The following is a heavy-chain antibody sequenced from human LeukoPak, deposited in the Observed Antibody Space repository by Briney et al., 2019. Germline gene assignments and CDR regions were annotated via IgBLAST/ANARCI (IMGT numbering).Heavy chain of an antibody. D-gene: IGHD2-15*01. CDR3: ARGPQVVAATVEDY. Sequence: GGSLRLSCAASAFTFNTYAMSWVRQAPGKGLEWVSVIYSGGSTYYADSVKGRFTISRDNSKNTLYLQMNSLRAEDTAVYYCARGPQVVAATVEDYWGQGTLVTVSS. J-gene: IGHJ4*02. V-gene: IGHV3-66*01. CDR2: IYSGGST. CDR1: AFTFNTYA.